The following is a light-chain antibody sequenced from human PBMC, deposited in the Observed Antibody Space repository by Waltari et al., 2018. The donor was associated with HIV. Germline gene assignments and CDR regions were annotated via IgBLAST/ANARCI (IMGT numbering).Light chain of an antibody. J-gene: IGLJ2*01. CDR2: GDS. CDR3: QSYDSSLSTAVV. Sequence: QSVLTQPPSVSGAPGQRVTIPCTGSSSNIGAGFGVHWYQQLPGTAPKLLVYGDSSRPSGVPDRFAGSKAGTSASLAITGLQSEDEADYYCQSYDSSLSTAVVFGGGTKLTVL. CDR1: SSNIGAGFG. V-gene: IGLV1-40*01.